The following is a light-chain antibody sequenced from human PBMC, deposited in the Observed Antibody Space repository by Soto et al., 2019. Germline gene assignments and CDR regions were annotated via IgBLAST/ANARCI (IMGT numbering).Light chain of an antibody. CDR3: HQYGSSPQA. CDR2: GAS. J-gene: IGKJ3*01. Sequence: EIVLTQSPGTLSLSPGERVTLSCRASQSVTRSSLAWYQQKPGQAPRLLIYGASSRATGIPDRFSGSGSGTDFTLTISRLEPEDFAVYYCHQYGSSPQAFGPGTKVDIK. V-gene: IGKV3-20*01. CDR1: QSVTRSS.